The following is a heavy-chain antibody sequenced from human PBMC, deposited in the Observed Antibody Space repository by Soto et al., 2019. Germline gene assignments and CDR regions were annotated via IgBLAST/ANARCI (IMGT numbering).Heavy chain of an antibody. D-gene: IGHD3-3*01. CDR2: ISGSGGST. CDR1: GFTFSSYA. Sequence: PGGSLRLSCAASGFTFSSYAMSWVRQAPGKGLEWVSAISGSGGSTYYADSVKGRFTISRDNSKNTLYLQMNSLRAEDTAVYYCAKDSPYDFWSGPQPYYGMDVWGQGTTVTAP. CDR3: AKDSPYDFWSGPQPYYGMDV. V-gene: IGHV3-23*01. J-gene: IGHJ6*02.